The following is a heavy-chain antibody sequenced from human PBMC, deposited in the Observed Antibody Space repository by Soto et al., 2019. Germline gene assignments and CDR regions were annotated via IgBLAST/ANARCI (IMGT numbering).Heavy chain of an antibody. CDR2: VIPIFGTP. CDR1: GGTFSTYA. V-gene: IGHV1-69*01. D-gene: IGHD2-2*01. Sequence: QVQLVQSGAEEKKPGSSVKVSCKAPGGTFSTYAISWVRQAPGQGLEWMGGVIPIFGTPKYAQKFQGRVTITADESTSTGYMELRRLRSEDTALYYCARSQCGSSSLDIYYYYYYGMDVWGQGTTVTVSS. J-gene: IGHJ6*02. CDR3: ARSQCGSSSLDIYYYYYYGMDV.